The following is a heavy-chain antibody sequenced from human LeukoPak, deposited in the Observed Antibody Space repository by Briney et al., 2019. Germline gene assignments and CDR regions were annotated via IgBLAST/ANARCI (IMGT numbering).Heavy chain of an antibody. CDR3: ARRGGSGSFPFDY. CDR1: GYSLSGGSY. V-gene: IGHV4-38-2*02. J-gene: IGHJ4*02. Sequence: SETLSLTCTVSGYSLSGGSYWGWIRQPPGKGLEWIGSIYRSGTTYINPSLKSRVTLSIDTSKKQFSLKLTSVTAADTAVYYCARRGGSGSFPFDYWGQGTLVTVSS. D-gene: IGHD2-15*01. CDR2: IYRSGTT.